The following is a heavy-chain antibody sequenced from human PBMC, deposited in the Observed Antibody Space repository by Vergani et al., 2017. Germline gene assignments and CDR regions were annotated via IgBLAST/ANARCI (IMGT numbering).Heavy chain of an antibody. D-gene: IGHD1-14*01. CDR1: GGSFSGYY. CDR2: INHSGST. Sequence: QVQLQQWGAGLLKPSETLSLTCAVYGGSFSGYYWSWIRQPPGKGLEWIGEINHSGSTNYNPSLKSRVTISVDTSKNQFSLKLSSVTAEDTAVYYCATYNALYYFDYWGQGTLVTVSS. J-gene: IGHJ4*02. V-gene: IGHV4-34*01. CDR3: ATYNALYYFDY.